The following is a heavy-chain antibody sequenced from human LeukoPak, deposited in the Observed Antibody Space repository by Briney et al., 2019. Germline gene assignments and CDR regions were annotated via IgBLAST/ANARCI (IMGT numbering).Heavy chain of an antibody. V-gene: IGHV3-15*01. CDR1: GFTFSNAW. J-gene: IGHJ3*02. CDR2: IKSKSDGGKT. D-gene: IGHD5-12*01. Sequence: PGGSLRLSCAASGFTFSNAWMSWVRQAPGKGLAWVGRIKSKSDGGKTDYAAPVKCRFTISRDDSKNTLYLQMNSLKTEDTAVYYCTTDRVDSADAFDIWGQGTMVTVSS. CDR3: TTDRVDSADAFDI.